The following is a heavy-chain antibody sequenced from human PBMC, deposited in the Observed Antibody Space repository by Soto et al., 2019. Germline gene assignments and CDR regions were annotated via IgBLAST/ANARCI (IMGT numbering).Heavy chain of an antibody. J-gene: IGHJ4*02. CDR3: VKGEYYYDGSAYYPFDY. D-gene: IGHD3-22*01. Sequence: GILRLSCAASGFTVSSNYMTWVRQAPGKGLEWVSLIYAGGSTYYADSVKGRFTISRDNSKNTAYLQMSSLRPEDTAVYYCVKGEYYYDGSAYYPFDYWGQGRMVTVSS. CDR1: GFTVSSNY. CDR2: IYAGGST. V-gene: IGHV3-66*01.